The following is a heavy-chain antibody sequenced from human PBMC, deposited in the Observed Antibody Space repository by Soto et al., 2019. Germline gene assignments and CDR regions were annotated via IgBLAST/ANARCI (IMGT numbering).Heavy chain of an antibody. D-gene: IGHD6-13*01. CDR1: GDSVSSNSAA. J-gene: IGHJ6*02. Sequence: SQTLSLTCAISGDSVSSNSAALNWIRQSPSRGLEWLGRTYYRSKWYNDYAVSVKSRITINPDTSKNQFSLQLNSVTPEDTAVYYCARGLWAAAAGSGIYYYYGMDVWGQGTTVTVSS. V-gene: IGHV6-1*01. CDR2: TYYRSKWYN. CDR3: ARGLWAAAAGSGIYYYYGMDV.